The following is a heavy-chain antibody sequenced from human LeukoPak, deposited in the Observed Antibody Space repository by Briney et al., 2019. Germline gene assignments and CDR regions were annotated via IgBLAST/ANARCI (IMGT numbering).Heavy chain of an antibody. D-gene: IGHD6-19*01. V-gene: IGHV3-7*01. CDR2: IKQDGSEK. CDR1: GFTFSSYW. Sequence: GGSLRLSCAASGFTFSSYWMSWVRQAPGKGLEWVANIKQDGSEKYYVDSVKGRFTISRDNAKNSLYLQMNSLRAEDTAVYYCARDTGYSSGWHTYYFDYWGQGTLVTVSS. CDR3: ARDTGYSSGWHTYYFDY. J-gene: IGHJ4*02.